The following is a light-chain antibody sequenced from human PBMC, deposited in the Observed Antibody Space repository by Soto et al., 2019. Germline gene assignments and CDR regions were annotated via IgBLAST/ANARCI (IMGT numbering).Light chain of an antibody. J-gene: IGLJ3*02. CDR3: AAWEASLKGCV. Sequence: QSVLTQPPSASGTPGQRVTISCSGSSSNIGSTTVNWYQQLPGTAPKLLIYSNNQRPSGDPYRFSGSKTSTSASMAISGLQSEDEAEYYCAAWEASLKGCVFGGVTK. CDR2: SNN. CDR1: SSNIGSTT. V-gene: IGLV1-44*01.